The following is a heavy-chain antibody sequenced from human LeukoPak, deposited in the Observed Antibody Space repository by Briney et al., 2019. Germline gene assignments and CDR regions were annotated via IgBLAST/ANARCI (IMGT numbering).Heavy chain of an antibody. D-gene: IGHD2-2*01. V-gene: IGHV4-4*07. CDR3: ARSYCSSTSCYHHDAFDI. Sequence: SETLSLTCTVSGGSISSYYWSWIRQPAGKGLEWIGRIYTSGSTNYNPSLKSRVTMSVDTSKNQFSLKLSSVTAADTAVYYCARSYCSSTSCYHHDAFDIWGQGTMVTVSS. CDR2: IYTSGST. CDR1: GGSISSYY. J-gene: IGHJ3*02.